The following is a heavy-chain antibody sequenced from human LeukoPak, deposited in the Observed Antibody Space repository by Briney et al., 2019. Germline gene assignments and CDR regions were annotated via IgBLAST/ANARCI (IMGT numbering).Heavy chain of an antibody. CDR3: ASLIAARREANYYYYYMDV. CDR2: IIPIFGTA. Sequence: GASVKVSCKASGGTFSSYAISWVRQAPGQGLEWMGGIIPIFGTANYAQKFQGRVTITADKSTSTAYMEPSSLRSEDTAVYYCASLIAARREANYYYYYMDVWGKGTTVTVSS. D-gene: IGHD6-6*01. V-gene: IGHV1-69*06. J-gene: IGHJ6*03. CDR1: GGTFSSYA.